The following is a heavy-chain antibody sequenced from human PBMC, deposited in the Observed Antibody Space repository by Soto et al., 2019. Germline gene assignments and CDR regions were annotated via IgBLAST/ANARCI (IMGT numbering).Heavy chain of an antibody. CDR3: ARIVVVPAAMGAYYYYGMDV. D-gene: IGHD2-2*01. Sequence: GSGPTLVNPTQTLTLTCTFSGFSLSTSGMCVSWIRQPPGKALEWLALIDWDDDKYYSTSLKTRLTISKDTSKNQVVLTMTNMDPVGTATYYCARIVVVPAAMGAYYYYGMDVWGQGTTVTV. V-gene: IGHV2-70*01. CDR1: GFSLSTSGMC. J-gene: IGHJ6*02. CDR2: IDWDDDK.